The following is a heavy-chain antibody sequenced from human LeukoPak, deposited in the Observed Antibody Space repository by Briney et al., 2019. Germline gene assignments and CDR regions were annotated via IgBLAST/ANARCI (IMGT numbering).Heavy chain of an antibody. Sequence: GGSLRLSCAASGFTVSSNYMSWVRPAPGGGLGWVSVIYSGGSIYYADSVKGRFTISRDNSKNTLYLQMNSLRAEDTAVYYCAPIITGIWGQGTMVTVSS. CDR3: APIITGI. J-gene: IGHJ3*02. CDR2: IYSGGSI. CDR1: GFTVSSNY. D-gene: IGHD3-10*01. V-gene: IGHV3-66*01.